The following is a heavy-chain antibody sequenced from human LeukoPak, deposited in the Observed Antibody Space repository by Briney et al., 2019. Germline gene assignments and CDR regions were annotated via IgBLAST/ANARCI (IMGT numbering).Heavy chain of an antibody. D-gene: IGHD2-15*01. V-gene: IGHV3-23*01. Sequence: GGSLRLSCAASGFTFSSYARSWARQAPGKGLEWVSAISCSVGSTYYADSVKGRFTISRDNSKNTLYLQMNSLRAEDTAVYYCAKGSTKAYCSGGSCYRSIYYYMDVWGKGTTVTVSS. J-gene: IGHJ6*03. CDR1: GFTFSSYA. CDR2: ISCSVGST. CDR3: AKGSTKAYCSGGSCYRSIYYYMDV.